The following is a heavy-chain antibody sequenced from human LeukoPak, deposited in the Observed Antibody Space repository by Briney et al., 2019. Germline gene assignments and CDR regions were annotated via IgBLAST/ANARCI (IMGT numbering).Heavy chain of an antibody. J-gene: IGHJ4*02. CDR2: IYSGGST. D-gene: IGHD3-10*01. CDR1: GFTVSSNY. V-gene: IGHV3-53*01. Sequence: PGGSLRLSCAASGFTVSSNYMSWVRQAPGKGLEWVSVIYSGGSTYYADSVKGRFTISRDNSKNTLYLQMNSLRAEDTAVYYCAKSIRYYYGSGSYFDYWGQGTLVTVSS. CDR3: AKSIRYYYGSGSYFDY.